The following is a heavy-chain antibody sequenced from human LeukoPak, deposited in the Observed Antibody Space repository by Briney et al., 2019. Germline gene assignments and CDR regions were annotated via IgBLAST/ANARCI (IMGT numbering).Heavy chain of an antibody. CDR3: ARSTRVATTTNFDY. J-gene: IGHJ4*02. CDR1: GGSLSSYY. V-gene: IGHV4-59*08. Sequence: SETLSLTCTVSGGSLSSYYWSWIRQPPGKGLEWIGYIYYSGSTNYNPSLKSRVTISVDTSKNQFSLKLSSVTAADTAVYYCARSTRVATTTNFDYWGQGTLVTVSS. CDR2: IYYSGST. D-gene: IGHD5-12*01.